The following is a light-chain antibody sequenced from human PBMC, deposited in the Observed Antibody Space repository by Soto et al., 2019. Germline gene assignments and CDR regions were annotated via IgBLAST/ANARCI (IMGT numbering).Light chain of an antibody. CDR3: VSFTSSTTYV. CDR2: DVA. CDR1: SSDVGGYKY. J-gene: IGLJ1*01. Sequence: QSALTQPPSASGSPGQSVTIACTGTSSDVGGYKYVSWYQQHPGKPPKLIIYDVATRPSGVSNRFSGSKSGSTASLIISRLQTEDEADYYCVSFTSSTTYVFGSGTKLTVL. V-gene: IGLV2-14*03.